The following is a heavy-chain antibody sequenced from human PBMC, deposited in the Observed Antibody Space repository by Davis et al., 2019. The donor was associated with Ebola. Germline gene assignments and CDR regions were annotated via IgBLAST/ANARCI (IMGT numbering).Heavy chain of an antibody. CDR2: VSHDERES. J-gene: IGHJ4*02. CDR3: ARAVFHEVLDY. D-gene: IGHD3-3*01. Sequence: GESLKISCAGSGFTFSNHAIHWVRQAPGKGLEWVGGVSHDERESFYADSVKGRFAISRDNSENTLYLQMNSLTAADTAVYYCARAVFHEVLDYWGQGTPVTVSS. V-gene: IGHV3-30*09. CDR1: GFTFSNHA.